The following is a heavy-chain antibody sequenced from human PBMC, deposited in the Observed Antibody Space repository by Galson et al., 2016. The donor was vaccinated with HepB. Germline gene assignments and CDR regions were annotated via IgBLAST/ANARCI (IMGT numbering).Heavy chain of an antibody. CDR1: GYSFSSYW. Sequence: QSGAEVKKPGESLKISCRGSGYSFSSYWIGWVRQMPGKGLEWLGNIYPGDSDTRYSPSFQGQVSISADKSITTAYLQWSGLKASDTAFYYCARRGSGWSLFDSWGQGTLVTVSS. J-gene: IGHJ4*02. V-gene: IGHV5-51*01. D-gene: IGHD6-19*01. CDR2: IYPGDSDT. CDR3: ARRGSGWSLFDS.